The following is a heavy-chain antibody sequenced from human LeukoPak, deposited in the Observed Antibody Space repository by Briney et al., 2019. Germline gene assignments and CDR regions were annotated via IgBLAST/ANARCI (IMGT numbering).Heavy chain of an antibody. V-gene: IGHV4-39*01. CDR1: GGSISSSSYY. D-gene: IGHD3-3*01. Sequence: PSETLSLTCTVSGGSISSSSYYWGWIRQPPGKGLEWIGSIYYSGSTYYNPSLKSRVTISVDTSKNQFSLKLSSVTAADTAVYYCARGWRQSITIFGVVIYTRSMYYFDYWGQGTLVTVSS. CDR3: ARGWRQSITIFGVVIYTRSMYYFDY. J-gene: IGHJ4*02. CDR2: IYYSGST.